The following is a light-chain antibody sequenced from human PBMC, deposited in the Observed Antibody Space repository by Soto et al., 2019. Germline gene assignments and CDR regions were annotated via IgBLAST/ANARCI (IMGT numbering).Light chain of an antibody. CDR1: QSASSY. CDR2: GAS. J-gene: IGKJ4*01. V-gene: IGKV3-15*01. Sequence: DIVMTQSPATLSVSPGERATLSCRASQSASSYLAWYQQKPGQAPRLLIYGASTRATGIPARFSGSGSGTDFNLTINSLQPEDFATYFCQQSFPTPLTFGGGTKVDIK. CDR3: QQSFPTPLT.